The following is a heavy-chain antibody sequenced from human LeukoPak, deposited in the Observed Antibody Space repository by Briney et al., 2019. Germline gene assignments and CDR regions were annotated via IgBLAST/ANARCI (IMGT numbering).Heavy chain of an antibody. CDR1: GFTFSTYS. CDR2: ISSSTAYI. J-gene: IGHJ5*02. D-gene: IGHD3-22*01. CDR3: ARASLSDSSAYP. Sequence: TGGSLRLSCAASGFTFSTYSMNWFRQAPGEGLEWASSISSSTAYIYYADSVQGRFTISRDNLKNSVYLQMNSLRAEDTAVYYCARASLSDSSAYPWGQGTLVTVSS. V-gene: IGHV3-21*01.